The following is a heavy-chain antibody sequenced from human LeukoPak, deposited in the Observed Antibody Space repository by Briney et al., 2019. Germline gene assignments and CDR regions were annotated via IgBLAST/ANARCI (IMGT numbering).Heavy chain of an antibody. Sequence: PGGSLTLSCAASGLTFSSHWMHWVRHAPGKGLVWVSRITNEGSSTTYADSVKGRFTISRDNSKHTLSLQMPSLRAEDTAVYYCARDTASGDFWSGYHSYAMDVWGPGTTVTVSS. V-gene: IGHV3-74*01. CDR1: GLTFSSHW. CDR2: ITNEGSST. D-gene: IGHD3-3*01. J-gene: IGHJ6*02. CDR3: ARDTASGDFWSGYHSYAMDV.